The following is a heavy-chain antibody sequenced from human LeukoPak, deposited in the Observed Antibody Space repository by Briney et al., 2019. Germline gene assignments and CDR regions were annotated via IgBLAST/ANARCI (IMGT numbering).Heavy chain of an antibody. J-gene: IGHJ4*02. Sequence: GGSLRLSCAASGFTFSSYDIHRVRQPPGKGLEWVSSIFPSGGEIHYADSVRGRFTISRDNSKSTLSLQMNSLRAEDTAIYYCATYGQVLLPFESWGQGTLVTVSS. D-gene: IGHD2-8*02. CDR1: GFTFSSYD. CDR2: IFPSGGEI. V-gene: IGHV3-23*01. CDR3: ATYGQVLLPFES.